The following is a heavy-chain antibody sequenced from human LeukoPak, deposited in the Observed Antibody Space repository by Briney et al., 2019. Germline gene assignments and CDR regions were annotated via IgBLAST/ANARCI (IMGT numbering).Heavy chain of an antibody. CDR3: ARDTRTMTAVTRGQHYYYGLDV. CDR1: GYTFTNYY. V-gene: IGHV1-46*01. D-gene: IGHD4-17*01. CDR2: INPSDGGT. J-gene: IGHJ6*02. Sequence: ASVRVSRKASGYTFTNYYLHWVRQAPGHGLEWMAIINPSDGGTYYEQKLQGRVTVTRDTSTSTVYMELSSLRSEDTAVHYCARDTRTMTAVTRGQHYYYGLDVWGQGTTVTVSS.